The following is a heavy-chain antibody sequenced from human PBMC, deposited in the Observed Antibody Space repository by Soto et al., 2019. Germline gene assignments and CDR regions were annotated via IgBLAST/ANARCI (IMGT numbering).Heavy chain of an antibody. J-gene: IGHJ4*02. CDR2: ISSSAGRI. D-gene: IGHD2-15*01. CDR1: GFTFSSYA. Sequence: VQLLESGGGLVQPGGSLRLSCAASGFTFSSYAMSWVRQAPGKGLEWVSSISSSAGRIHYTDPVKGRFTISRDNSKDTLYLQMSSLRAEDTAVYYCAKASSTLNARYFDYWGQGTLVTVSS. CDR3: AKASSTLNARYFDY. V-gene: IGHV3-23*01.